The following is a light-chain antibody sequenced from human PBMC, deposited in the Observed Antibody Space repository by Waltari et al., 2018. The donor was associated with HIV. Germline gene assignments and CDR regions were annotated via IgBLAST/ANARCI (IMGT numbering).Light chain of an antibody. CDR1: QNVNRY. J-gene: IGKJ2*01. V-gene: IGKV1-39*01. Sequence: IQMPQSPSSLSASIGDSVTTSCRASQNVNRYIHWYQQKPGKAPELLIYAASSLQRGVPSRFSGAGSGTDFTLTISSLEPDDFATYYCQQSYNTPYTFGQGTELDI. CDR3: QQSYNTPYT. CDR2: AAS.